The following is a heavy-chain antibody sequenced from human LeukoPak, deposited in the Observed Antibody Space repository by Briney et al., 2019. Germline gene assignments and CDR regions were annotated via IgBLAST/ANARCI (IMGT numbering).Heavy chain of an antibody. J-gene: IGHJ6*03. D-gene: IGHD2-2*01. Sequence: RAGGSLRLSCAASGFTFVDYGMSWVRQAPGKGLEWVSGINWNGGSTGYADSVKGRFTISRDNAKNSLYLQMNSLRAEDTALYYCARVPSTYCSSTSCYYYFYYMDVWGKGTTVTVSS. CDR3: ARVPSTYCSSTSCYYYFYYMDV. CDR2: INWNGGST. CDR1: GFTFVDYG. V-gene: IGHV3-20*04.